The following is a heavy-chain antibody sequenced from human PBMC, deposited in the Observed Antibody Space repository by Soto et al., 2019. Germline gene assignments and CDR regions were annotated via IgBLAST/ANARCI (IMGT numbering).Heavy chain of an antibody. D-gene: IGHD3-3*01. J-gene: IGHJ6*02. V-gene: IGHV4-59*01. CDR1: GGSISSYY. Sequence: SETLSLTCTVSGGSISSYYWSWIWQPPGKGLEWIGYIYYSGSTNYNPSLKSRVTISVDTSKNQFSLKLSSVTAADTAVYYCARDPRHYDFWSGYYRSELNYYYGMDVWGQGTTVTVSS. CDR3: ARDPRHYDFWSGYYRSELNYYYGMDV. CDR2: IYYSGST.